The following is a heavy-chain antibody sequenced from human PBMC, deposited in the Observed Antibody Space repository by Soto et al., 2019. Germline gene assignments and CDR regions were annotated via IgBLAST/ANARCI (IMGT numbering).Heavy chain of an antibody. CDR3: AGPGRLGIQLWLFYY. Sequence: PSETLSLTCTVSGGSISSSSYYWGWIRQPPGKGLEWIGSIYYSGSTYYNPSLKSRVTISVDTSKNQFSLKLSSVTAADTAVYYCAGPGRLGIQLWLFYYWGQGTLVTVSS. CDR1: GGSISSSSYY. D-gene: IGHD5-18*01. V-gene: IGHV4-39*01. CDR2: IYYSGST. J-gene: IGHJ4*02.